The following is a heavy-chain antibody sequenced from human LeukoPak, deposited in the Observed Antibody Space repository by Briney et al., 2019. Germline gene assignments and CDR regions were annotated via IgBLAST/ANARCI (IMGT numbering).Heavy chain of an antibody. Sequence: SETLSLTCTVSGYSISSGYYWGWIRQPPGKGLEWIGYIYDSGTTNYNPSLKSRVTISVDTSKNQFSLRLTSVAAADTAVYYCARGRVPAAGSVHWFDPWGQGTLVTVSS. CDR1: GYSISSGYY. V-gene: IGHV4-61*01. CDR3: ARGRVPAAGSVHWFDP. J-gene: IGHJ5*02. CDR2: IYDSGTT. D-gene: IGHD2-2*01.